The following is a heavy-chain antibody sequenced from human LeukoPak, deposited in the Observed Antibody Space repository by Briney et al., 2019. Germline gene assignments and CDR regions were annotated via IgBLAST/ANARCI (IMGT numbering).Heavy chain of an antibody. CDR3: AKDKVGATTGGYYFDY. CDR2: ISGSGGST. D-gene: IGHD1-26*01. J-gene: IGHJ4*02. CDR1: GFTFSSYA. V-gene: IGHV3-23*01. Sequence: QPGGSLRLSCAASGFTFSSYAMSWVRQAPGKGLEWVSAISGSGGSTYYADSVKGRFTISRDNSKNTLYLQMNSLRAEDTAVYYCAKDKVGATTGGYYFDYWGQGTLVTVSS.